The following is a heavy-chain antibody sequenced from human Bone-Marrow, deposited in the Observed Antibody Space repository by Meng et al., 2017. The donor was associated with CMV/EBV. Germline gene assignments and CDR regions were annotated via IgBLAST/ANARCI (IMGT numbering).Heavy chain of an antibody. J-gene: IGHJ5*02. CDR2: IYAGDSDT. CDR3: ARGYSYGWAPDLDL. CDR1: GYIFTSYW. D-gene: IGHD5-12*01. V-gene: IGHV5-51*01. Sequence: KVSCKGSGYIFTSYWIGWVRQMPGKGLEWMGIIYAGDSDTRYSPSFQGQVTISADKSISTAYLQWSSLKASDTAIYYCARGYSYGWAPDLDLWGQGTLVTVSS.